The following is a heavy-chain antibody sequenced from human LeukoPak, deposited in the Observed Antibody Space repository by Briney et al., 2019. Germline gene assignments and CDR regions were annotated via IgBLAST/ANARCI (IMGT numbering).Heavy chain of an antibody. CDR3: AKVTVFVVVAVDYGMDV. D-gene: IGHD2-15*01. CDR1: GFTFSSYA. J-gene: IGHJ6*04. CDR2: ISGSGGST. Sequence: GGSLRLSCAASGFTFSSYAMSWVRQAPGKGLEWVSAISGSGGSTYYADSVKGRFTISRDNSKNTLYLQMNSLRAEDTAVYYCAKVTVFVVVAVDYGMDVWGKGTTVTVSS. V-gene: IGHV3-23*01.